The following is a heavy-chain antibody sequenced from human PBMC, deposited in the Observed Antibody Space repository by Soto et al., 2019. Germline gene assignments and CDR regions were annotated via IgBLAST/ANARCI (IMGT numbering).Heavy chain of an antibody. CDR3: ARQTQLEGYYFYYYGMDV. V-gene: IGHV5-51*01. J-gene: IGHJ6*02. CDR1: GYSFSSYW. Sequence: PGESLKISCKGSGYSFSSYWSGWVRQMPGKGLEWMGIIYPGDSDTTYNPSFQGQVTISADKSISTAYLQWSSLKASDTAMYYCARQTQLEGYYFYYYGMDVWGQGTTVTVS. CDR2: IYPGDSDT. D-gene: IGHD2-2*01.